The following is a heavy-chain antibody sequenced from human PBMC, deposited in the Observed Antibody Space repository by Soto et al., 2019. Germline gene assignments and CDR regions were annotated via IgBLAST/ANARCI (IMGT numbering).Heavy chain of an antibody. D-gene: IGHD3-3*01. CDR2: ISGSGGST. Sequence: EVQLLESGGGLVQPGGSLRLSCAASGFTFSSYAMSWVRQAPGKGLEWVSAISGSGGSTYYADSVKGRFTISRDNSKNTMYLQMNSLRAEDTAVYYCANGRGKYYDFWSGAVPIDYWGQGTLVTVSS. CDR1: GFTFSSYA. J-gene: IGHJ4*02. V-gene: IGHV3-23*01. CDR3: ANGRGKYYDFWSGAVPIDY.